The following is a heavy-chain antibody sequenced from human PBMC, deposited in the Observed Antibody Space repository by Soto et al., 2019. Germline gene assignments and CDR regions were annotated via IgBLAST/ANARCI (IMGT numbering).Heavy chain of an antibody. V-gene: IGHV3-66*04. CDR3: ARRRRPYGDYYFDY. J-gene: IGHJ4*02. D-gene: IGHD4-17*01. CDR2: IYSGGST. CDR1: GFTVSNNY. Sequence: EVQLEESGGGLVQPGGSLRLSCAPSGFTVSNNYMSWVRQAPGKGLEWVSIIYSGGSTYYADSVRGRFTISRDNSKNTLYLQVNSLRAEDTAVYYCARRRRPYGDYYFDYWGQGTLVTVSS.